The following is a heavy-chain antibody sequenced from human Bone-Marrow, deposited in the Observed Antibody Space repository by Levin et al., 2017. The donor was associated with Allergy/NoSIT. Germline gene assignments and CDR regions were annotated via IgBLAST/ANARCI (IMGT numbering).Heavy chain of an antibody. CDR3: AKVGSNPSGSYHEYFQH. CDR1: GFTFSSYG. V-gene: IGHV3-30*18. CDR2: ISYDGSNK. J-gene: IGHJ1*01. Sequence: GESLKISCAASGFTFSSYGMHWVRQAPGKGLEWVAVISYDGSNKYYADSVKGRFTISRDNSKNTLYLQMNSLRAEDTAVYYCAKVGSNPSGSYHEYFQHWGQGTLVTVSS. D-gene: IGHD1-26*01.